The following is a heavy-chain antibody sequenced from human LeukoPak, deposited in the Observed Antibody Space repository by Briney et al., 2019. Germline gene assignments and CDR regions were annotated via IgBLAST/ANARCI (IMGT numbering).Heavy chain of an antibody. V-gene: IGHV3-23*01. D-gene: IGHD3-22*01. Sequence: GGSLRLSCAASGFIFNNYGLMWVRQAPGKGLEWVSAISNDGGGTQYADFVEGRFTISRDNSKNTLFLQMSSLRAEDTALYYCAKGSSGYSADLWGQGTLVTVSS. J-gene: IGHJ5*02. CDR3: AKGSSGYSADL. CDR1: GFIFNNYG. CDR2: ISNDGGGT.